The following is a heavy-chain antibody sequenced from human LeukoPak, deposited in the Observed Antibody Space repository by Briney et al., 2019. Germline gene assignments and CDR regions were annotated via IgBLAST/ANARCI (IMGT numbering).Heavy chain of an antibody. V-gene: IGHV1-18*01. Sequence: ASVKVSCKASGYTFTSYGISWVRQAPGQGLEWMGWISAYNGNTNYAQKLQGRVTMTTDTSTSTAYMELSSLRSEDTAVYYCASDSQGGYSYGTGYWGQGTLVTVSS. CDR3: ASDSQGGYSYGTGY. J-gene: IGHJ4*02. CDR1: GYTFTSYG. D-gene: IGHD5-18*01. CDR2: ISAYNGNT.